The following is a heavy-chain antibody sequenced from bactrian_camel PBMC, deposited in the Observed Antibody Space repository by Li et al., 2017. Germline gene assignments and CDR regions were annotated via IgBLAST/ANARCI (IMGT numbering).Heavy chain of an antibody. V-gene: IGHV3S40*01. CDR1: GYTFSSAC. D-gene: IGHD5*01. CDR3: SVATTSGTFNY. J-gene: IGHJ4*01. CDR2: INTGASMF. Sequence: DVQLVESGGDSVQAGGSLRLSCGVSGYTFSSACMAWFRQAPGKEREGVASINTGASMFYYDEWVRGRFTISQDKAKKTVYLQLDSLKTEDMAMYYCSVATTSGTFNYWDQGTQVTVS.